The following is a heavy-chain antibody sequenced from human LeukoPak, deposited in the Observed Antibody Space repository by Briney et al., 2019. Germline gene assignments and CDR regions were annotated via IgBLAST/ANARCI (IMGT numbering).Heavy chain of an antibody. CDR1: GFTFTNYA. CDR3: ARSRGVSGYDFAY. D-gene: IGHD5-12*01. Sequence: GSLRLSCAASGFTFTNYAMNWVRQAPGKGLEWVALISYDGSNKYYVDSVKGRFTISRDNSKNTLYLQMNSLRVEDTAVYYCARSRGVSGYDFAYWGQGTLVTVSS. CDR2: ISYDGSNK. V-gene: IGHV3-30-3*01. J-gene: IGHJ4*02.